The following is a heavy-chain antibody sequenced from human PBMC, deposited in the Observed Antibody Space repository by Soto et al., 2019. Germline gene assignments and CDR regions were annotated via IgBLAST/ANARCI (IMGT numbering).Heavy chain of an antibody. CDR1: GFTFSSYA. CDR3: ATAGYSSSWYRGMDV. J-gene: IGHJ6*02. Sequence: GGSLRLSCAASGFTFSSYAMHWVRQAPGKGLEWVAVISYDGSNKYYADSVKGRFTISRDNSKNTLYLQMNSLRAEDTAVYYCATAGYSSSWYRGMDVWGQGITVTVSS. CDR2: ISYDGSNK. D-gene: IGHD6-13*01. V-gene: IGHV3-30-3*01.